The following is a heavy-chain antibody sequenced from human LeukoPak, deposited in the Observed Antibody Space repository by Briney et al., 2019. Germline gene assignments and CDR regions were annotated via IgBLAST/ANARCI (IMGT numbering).Heavy chain of an antibody. J-gene: IGHJ6*02. V-gene: IGHV1-2*02. Sequence: ASVKVSCKASGYTFTSYDINWVRQATGQGLEWMGWMNPNSGGTNYAQKFQGRVTMTRDTSISTAYMELSRLRSDDTAVYYCARGAITTVTNNYYYYYGMDVWGQGTTVTVSS. CDR2: MNPNSGGT. CDR3: ARGAITTVTNNYYYYYGMDV. D-gene: IGHD4-17*01. CDR1: GYTFTSYD.